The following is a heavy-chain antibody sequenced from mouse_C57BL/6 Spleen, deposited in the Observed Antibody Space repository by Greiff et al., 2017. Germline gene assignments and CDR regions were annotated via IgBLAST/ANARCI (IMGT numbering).Heavy chain of an antibody. CDR1: GFNINDYY. J-gene: IGHJ4*01. D-gene: IGHD1-1*01. V-gene: IGHV14-2*01. CDR3: VIIYYYGSDAMDY. CDR2: IDTEDGET. Sequence: VQLQQSGAELVKPGASVKLSCTASGFNINDYYMHWVKQRTEQGLEWIGRIDTEDGETKYAPQFQSKATITADTSSNTAYLQLSSLTSEYTAVYYCVIIYYYGSDAMDYWGQGTSVTVSA.